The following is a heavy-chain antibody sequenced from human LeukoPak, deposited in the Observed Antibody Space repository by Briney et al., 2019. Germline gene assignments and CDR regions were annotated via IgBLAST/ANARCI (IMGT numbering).Heavy chain of an antibody. J-gene: IGHJ4*01. V-gene: IGHV3-74*01. D-gene: IGHD3-16*01. CDR1: GFNFRKYW. CDR2: INPDGDYS. CDR3: ARSLGD. Sequence: GGSLRLSCAASGFNFRKYWMPWVRQVPGKGLVWVSEINPDGDYSGHSNSVRGRFTISRDNAKNTLYLQMTSLSAEDTAVYYCARSLGDWGQGTLVSVSS.